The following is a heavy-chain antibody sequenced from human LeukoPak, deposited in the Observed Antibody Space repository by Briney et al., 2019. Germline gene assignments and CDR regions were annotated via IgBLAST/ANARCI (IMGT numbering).Heavy chain of an antibody. D-gene: IGHD2-15*01. CDR2: ISYDAAYK. V-gene: IGHV3-30*03. J-gene: IGHJ4*02. Sequence: GGSLRLSCAASRFTFSTYGMHWVRQAPGKGLEWVAVISYDAAYKYYANSVSGRFTISRDNSKNTLYLQMNSLRAEDTAVYYCARDFCSGGSCYYFDYWGQGTLVTVSS. CDR1: RFTFSTYG. CDR3: ARDFCSGGSCYYFDY.